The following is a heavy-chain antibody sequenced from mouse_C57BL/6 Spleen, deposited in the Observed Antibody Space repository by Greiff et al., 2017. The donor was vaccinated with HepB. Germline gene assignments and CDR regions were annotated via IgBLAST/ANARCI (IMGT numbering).Heavy chain of an antibody. D-gene: IGHD1-1*01. Sequence: QVQLQHPGAELVKPGASVKLSCKASGYTFTSYWMQWVKQRPGQGLEWIGEIDPSDSYTNYNQKFKGKATLTVDTSSSTAYMQLSSLTSEDSAVYYCARNYYGSSYGFAYWGQGTLVTVSA. J-gene: IGHJ3*01. V-gene: IGHV1-50*01. CDR2: IDPSDSYT. CDR1: GYTFTSYW. CDR3: ARNYYGSSYGFAY.